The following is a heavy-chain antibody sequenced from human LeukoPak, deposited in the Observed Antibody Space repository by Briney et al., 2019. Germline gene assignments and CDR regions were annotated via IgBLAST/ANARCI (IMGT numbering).Heavy chain of an antibody. J-gene: IGHJ4*02. D-gene: IGHD3-16*01. V-gene: IGHV3-74*01. CDR3: SRGHYGPDY. CDR1: GFTFSSYA. CDR2: IQRDGSSP. Sequence: GGSLRLSCAASGFTFSSYAMTWVRQAPGKGLEWVSGIQRDGSSPTYADSVKGRFTISRDNAKGSVYLQMNILRAEDTAVYYCSRGHYGPDYWGQGTLVTVSS.